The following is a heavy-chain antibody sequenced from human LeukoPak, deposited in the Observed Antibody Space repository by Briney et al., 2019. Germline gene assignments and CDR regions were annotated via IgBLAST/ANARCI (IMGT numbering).Heavy chain of an antibody. J-gene: IGHJ4*02. Sequence: SGSLSLTCTVSGGSISSYYWSWIRQRPGKGLEWIGYIYYTGTTNYNPSLKSRVTISVDTSKNQFSLKLSSVTAADTAVYYCARGGSRLDYWGQGTLVTVS. V-gene: IGHV4-59*01. CDR1: GGSISSYY. CDR2: IYYTGTT. CDR3: ARGGSRLDY.